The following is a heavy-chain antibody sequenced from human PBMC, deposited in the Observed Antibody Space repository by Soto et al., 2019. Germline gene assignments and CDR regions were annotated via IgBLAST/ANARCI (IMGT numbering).Heavy chain of an antibody. V-gene: IGHV3-23*01. D-gene: IGHD3-10*01. CDR1: GFAFSNYA. J-gene: IGHJ4*02. CDR3: AKSATMATSYLDF. Sequence: EVQLLESGGGLVQPGGSLTLSCAASGFAFSNYAVSWVRLAPGKGLEWIAAMSHSGTSTYYVDSVKGRFTITTDNSKNTLSLQMSSLRADDTAVYYCAKSATMATSYLDFWGQGTLVAVSS. CDR2: MSHSGTST.